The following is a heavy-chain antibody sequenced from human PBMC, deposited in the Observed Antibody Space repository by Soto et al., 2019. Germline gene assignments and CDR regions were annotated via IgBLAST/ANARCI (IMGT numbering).Heavy chain of an antibody. CDR1: GYTLTRFG. CDR2: ISSHSGNV. J-gene: IGHJ4*02. D-gene: IGHD2-21*02. V-gene: IGHV1-18*01. Sequence: ASVKVSCKASGYTLTRFGLTWMRQAPGKGLEWVGWISSHSGNVHYAQKVQGRVNITRDTSATTAHMELRSLTSEDTAVYYCARSIVVVTALDYWGQGTLVTVSS. CDR3: ARSIVVVTALDY.